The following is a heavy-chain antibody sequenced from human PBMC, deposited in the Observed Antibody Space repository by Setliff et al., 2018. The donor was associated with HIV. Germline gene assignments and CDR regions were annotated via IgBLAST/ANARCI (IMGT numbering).Heavy chain of an antibody. CDR3: AREGIAVAVLDY. CDR1: GDSIISGDYY. CDR2: IHYKGNI. V-gene: IGHV4-30-4*08. Sequence: LSLTCTVSGDSIISGDYYWSWIRQSPGKGLEWIGHIHYKGNIDYNPSLKSRVTISVDTSKNQLSLKLSSVTAADTAVYYCAREGIAVAVLDYWGQGTLVTVSS. D-gene: IGHD6-19*01. J-gene: IGHJ4*02.